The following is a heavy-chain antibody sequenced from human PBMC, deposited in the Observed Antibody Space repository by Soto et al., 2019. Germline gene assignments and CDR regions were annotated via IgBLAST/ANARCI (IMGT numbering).Heavy chain of an antibody. CDR2: ISYDGSNK. CDR3: AKTQAAAYYYYGMDV. V-gene: IGHV3-30*18. D-gene: IGHD2-15*01. Sequence: QVQLVESGGGVVQPGRSLRLSCPASGFTFSSYGMHWVRQAPGKGLEWVAVISYDGSNKYYADSVKGRFTISRDNSKNTLYLQMNSLRAEDTAVYYCAKTQAAAYYYYGMDVWGQGTTVTVSS. CDR1: GFTFSSYG. J-gene: IGHJ6*02.